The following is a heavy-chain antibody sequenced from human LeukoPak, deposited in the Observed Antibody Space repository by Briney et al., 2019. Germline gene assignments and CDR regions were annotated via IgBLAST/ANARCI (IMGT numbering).Heavy chain of an antibody. CDR3: ARGYVNYASYFDY. CDR2: ISTGGGAI. D-gene: IGHD1-7*01. CDR1: GFTFSDYY. V-gene: IGHV3-11*04. Sequence: PGGSLRLSCAASGFTFSDYYMNWIRQTPGKGLEWVSYISTGGGAIYYADSVKGRFTISRDNAKNSLYLQMNSLRAEDTAVYYCARGYVNYASYFDYWGQGILVTVSS. J-gene: IGHJ4*02.